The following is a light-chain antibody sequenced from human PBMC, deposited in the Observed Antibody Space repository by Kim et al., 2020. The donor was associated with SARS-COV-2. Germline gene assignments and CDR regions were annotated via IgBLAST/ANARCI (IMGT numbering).Light chain of an antibody. V-gene: IGLV1-40*01. CDR1: RSNLGTGYD. CDR2: GNT. J-gene: IGLJ3*02. CDR3: QSFDSGLSGPV. Sequence: RVNIACTGSRSNLGTGYDVHWYQQLPGTAPNLHIFGNTKRPSGVPDRISGSKSGTSASLAITGLQAEDEADYYCQSFDSGLSGPVFGGGTQLTVL.